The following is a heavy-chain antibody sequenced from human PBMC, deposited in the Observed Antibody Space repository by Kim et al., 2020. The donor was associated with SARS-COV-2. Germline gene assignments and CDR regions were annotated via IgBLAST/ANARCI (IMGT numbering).Heavy chain of an antibody. CDR2: ISYDGSNK. CDR3: ARPNSGSYRGAFDI. Sequence: WGSLRLSCAASGFTFSSYAMHWVRQAPGKGLEWVAVISYDGSNKYYADSVKGRFTISRDNSKNTLYLQMNSLRAEDTAVYYCARPNSGSYRGAFDIWGQGTMVTVSS. V-gene: IGHV3-30-3*01. D-gene: IGHD1-26*01. J-gene: IGHJ3*02. CDR1: GFTFSSYA.